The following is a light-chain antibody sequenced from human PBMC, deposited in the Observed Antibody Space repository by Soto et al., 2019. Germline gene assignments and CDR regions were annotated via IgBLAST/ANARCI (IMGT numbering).Light chain of an antibody. J-gene: IGKJ3*01. V-gene: IGKV3-20*01. CDR2: GAS. CDR1: QSISSSY. Sequence: EIVLTQSPGTLSLSPGERATLSCRASQSISSSYLAWYQQKPGQAPRLLVYGASRRATGIPDRFSGSGSGTDFTLNISRLEPEDFAVYYCQQYGSSRFSFGPGTKVDIK. CDR3: QQYGSSRFS.